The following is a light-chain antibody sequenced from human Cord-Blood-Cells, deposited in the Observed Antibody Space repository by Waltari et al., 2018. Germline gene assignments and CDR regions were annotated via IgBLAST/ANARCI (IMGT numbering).Light chain of an antibody. CDR3: CSYAGSSTVV. V-gene: IGLV2-23*01. J-gene: IGLJ2*01. CDR2: EGS. CDR1: SSDVGRYNL. Sequence: QSALTQPAAVSGSPGQSITISCTGTSSDVGRYNLASWYQQHPGKAPKLMIYEGSKRPSGVSNRFSGSKSGNTASLTISGLQAEDEADYYCCSYAGSSTVVFGGGTKLTVL.